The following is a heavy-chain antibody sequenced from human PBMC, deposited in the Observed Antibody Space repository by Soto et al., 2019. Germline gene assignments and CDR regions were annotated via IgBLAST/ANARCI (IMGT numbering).Heavy chain of an antibody. CDR1: GGSISSYY. Sequence: PSETLSLTCTVSGGSISSYYWSWIRQPAGKGLDWIGRIYTSGRTNYNPSLKSRVTMSVDTSKKQISLKLSSVTAADTAVYYCARVIDYGDSFNWFDPWGHGTLVTVS. D-gene: IGHD4-17*01. CDR3: ARVIDYGDSFNWFDP. V-gene: IGHV4-4*07. J-gene: IGHJ5*02. CDR2: IYTSGRT.